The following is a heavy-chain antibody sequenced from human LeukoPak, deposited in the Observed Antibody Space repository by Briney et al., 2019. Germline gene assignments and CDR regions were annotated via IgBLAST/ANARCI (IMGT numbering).Heavy chain of an antibody. CDR1: GGSISSYY. D-gene: IGHD2-2*01. CDR3: ARVRDSTEGDFDY. CDR2: IYYSGST. J-gene: IGHJ4*02. Sequence: SETLSLTCTVSGGSISSYYWSWIRQPPGKGLEWIGYIYYSGSTSYNPSLKSRVTISVDTSKNQFSLKLRSVTAADTAVYYCARVRDSTEGDFDYWGQGTLVTVSS. V-gene: IGHV4-59*01.